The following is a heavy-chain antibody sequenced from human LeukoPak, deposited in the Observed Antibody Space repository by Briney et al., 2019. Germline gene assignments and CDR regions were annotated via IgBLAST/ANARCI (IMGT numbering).Heavy chain of an antibody. CDR3: ARASGSKRVGAFDI. D-gene: IGHD1-26*01. CDR1: GFTFSSYW. Sequence: PGGSLRLSCAASGFTFSSYWMSWVRQAPGKGLEWVANIKQDGSEKYYVDSVKGRFTISRDNAKNSLYLQMNSLRAEDTAVYYRARASGSKRVGAFDIWGQGTMVTVSS. CDR2: IKQDGSEK. V-gene: IGHV3-7*01. J-gene: IGHJ3*02.